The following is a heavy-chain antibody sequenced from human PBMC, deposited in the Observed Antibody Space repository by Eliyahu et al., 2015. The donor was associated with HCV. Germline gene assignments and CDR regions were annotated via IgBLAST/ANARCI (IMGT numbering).Heavy chain of an antibody. CDR2: IYTSGST. CDR3: ARVWGWFDP. D-gene: IGHD7-27*01. CDR1: GGSISSGSYY. V-gene: IGHV4-61*02. Sequence: QVQLQESGPGLVKPSQTLSLTCTVSGGSISSGSYYWSWIRQPAGKGLEWIGRIYTSGSTNYNPSLKSRVTISVDTSKNQFSLKLSSVTAADTAAYYCARVWGWFDPWGQGTLVTVSS. J-gene: IGHJ5*02.